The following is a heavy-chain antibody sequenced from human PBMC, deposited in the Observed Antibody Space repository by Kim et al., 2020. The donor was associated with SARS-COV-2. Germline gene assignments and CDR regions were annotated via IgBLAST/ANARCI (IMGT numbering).Heavy chain of an antibody. J-gene: IGHJ4*02. Sequence: SETLSLTCTVSGGSVSSGSYYWSWLRQPPGKGLEWIGYIYYSGSTNYNPSLKSRVTISVDTSKNQFSLKLSSVTAADTAVYYCARDGGWGATPTNVDYWGQGTLVTVSS. CDR1: GGSVSSGSYY. CDR2: IYYSGST. V-gene: IGHV4-61*01. D-gene: IGHD2-8*01. CDR3: ARDGGWGATPTNVDY.